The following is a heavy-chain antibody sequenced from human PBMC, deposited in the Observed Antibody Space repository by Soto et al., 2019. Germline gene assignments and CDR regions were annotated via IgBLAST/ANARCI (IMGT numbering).Heavy chain of an antibody. V-gene: IGHV3-15*07. J-gene: IGHJ4*02. CDR1: GFTFNGAW. CDR2: VKSKVDGETI. CDR3: SADLPDWGAYSFDY. Sequence: EVQLVESGGGLVEPGGSLRLSCAASGFTFNGAWMNWVRQGPGKGLEWVGRVKSKVDGETIDYAAPVKGRFTISRDESINMVYLQMSSLSTEDTAMYYCSADLPDWGAYSFDYWGQGALVTVSS. D-gene: IGHD3-16*01.